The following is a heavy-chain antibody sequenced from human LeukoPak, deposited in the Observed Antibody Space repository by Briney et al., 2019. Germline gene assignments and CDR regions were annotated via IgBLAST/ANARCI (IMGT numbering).Heavy chain of an antibody. CDR3: ARDEIRFLEWLSMYYYGMDV. V-gene: IGHV3-33*08. Sequence: PGRSLRLSCAASGFTFSSYGMHWVRQAPGKGLEWVAVIWYDGSNKYYADSVKGRFTISRDNSKNTLYLQMNSLRAEDTAVYYCARDEIRFLEWLSMYYYGMDVWGQGTTVTVSS. J-gene: IGHJ6*02. D-gene: IGHD3-3*01. CDR1: GFTFSSYG. CDR2: IWYDGSNK.